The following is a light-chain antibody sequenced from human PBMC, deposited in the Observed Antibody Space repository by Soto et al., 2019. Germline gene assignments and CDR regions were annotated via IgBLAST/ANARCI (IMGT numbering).Light chain of an antibody. CDR2: DAS. V-gene: IGKV1-5*01. CDR3: QQYNSYPWT. Sequence: DIQMTQSPSTLSASVGDRVTITCRASQSISSWLAWYQQKPGKAPKLLIYDASSLESGVPSRFSGSGSVTEFNLTISSLQPDDGATYYCQQYNSYPWTFGQGTKVEIK. CDR1: QSISSW. J-gene: IGKJ1*01.